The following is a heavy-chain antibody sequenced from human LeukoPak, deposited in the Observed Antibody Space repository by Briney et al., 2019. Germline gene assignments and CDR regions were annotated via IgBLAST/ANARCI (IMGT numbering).Heavy chain of an antibody. CDR2: INHSGST. CDR3: AGSYGYDY. J-gene: IGHJ4*02. CDR1: GGSFSGCY. Sequence: SETLSLTCAVYGGSFSGCYWSWIRQPPGKGLEWIGEINHSGSTNYNPSLKSRVTISVDTSKNQFSLKLSSVTAADTAVYYCAGSYGYDYWGQGTLVTVSS. V-gene: IGHV4-34*01. D-gene: IGHD5-18*01.